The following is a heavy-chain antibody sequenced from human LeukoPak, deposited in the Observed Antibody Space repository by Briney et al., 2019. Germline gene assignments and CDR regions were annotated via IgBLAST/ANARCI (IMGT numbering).Heavy chain of an antibody. V-gene: IGHV4-28*03. CDR1: GYSITSSSW. Sequence: SETLSLTCAVSGYSITSSSWWGWIRQPPGKGLEWIGYIYHSGTTYYNPSLQSRVTMSVDTSKNKFSLKLNSVTAADTAVYYCARGLTRVDVWGQGTAVTVSS. D-gene: IGHD2-21*02. J-gene: IGHJ6*02. CDR2: IYHSGTT. CDR3: ARGLTRVDV.